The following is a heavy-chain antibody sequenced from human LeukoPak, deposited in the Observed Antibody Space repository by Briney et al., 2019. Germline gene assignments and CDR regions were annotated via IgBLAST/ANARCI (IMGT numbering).Heavy chain of an antibody. J-gene: IGHJ6*03. CDR2: IRSKTYGGTT. D-gene: IGHD1-14*01. CDR3: TTAFATGTGFNYYYYYMDV. Sequence: GGSLRLSCAASGFTFSNAAMSWVRQAPGKGLEWVGRIRSKTYGGTTDYAAPVKGRFTISRDDSKNPLYMQMNSLKPEHTAVYYCTTAFATGTGFNYYYYYMDVWGKGPTVPISS. CDR1: GFTFSNAA. V-gene: IGHV3-15*01.